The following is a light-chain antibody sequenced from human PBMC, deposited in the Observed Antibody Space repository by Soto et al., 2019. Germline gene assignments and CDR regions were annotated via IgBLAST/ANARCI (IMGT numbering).Light chain of an antibody. J-gene: IGLJ3*02. CDR1: SSDIGGYNY. V-gene: IGLV2-14*01. CDR2: EVR. CDR3: TSYTTTTLVV. Sequence: QSVLTQPASVSGSPGQSITISCTGTSSDIGGYNYVSWFQQYPGKAPKVMIYEVRNRPSGVSDRFSGSKSDNTASLTISGLQAEDEADYYCTSYTTTTLVVFGGGTKLTVL.